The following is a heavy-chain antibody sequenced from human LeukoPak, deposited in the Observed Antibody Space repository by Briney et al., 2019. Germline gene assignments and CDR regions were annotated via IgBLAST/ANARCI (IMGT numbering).Heavy chain of an antibody. D-gene: IGHD2-2*01. CDR3: ARDFYCSRTSCYAPSFDY. J-gene: IGHJ4*02. Sequence: GGSLRLSCAASGFTLSNYAMHWVRRAPGKGLEWVASIRDDGNNEFYADSVKGRFTISRDNSKNTLYLQMKSLRAEDTAVYYCARDFYCSRTSCYAPSFDYWGQGTLVTVSS. V-gene: IGHV3-30*02. CDR1: GFTLSNYA. CDR2: IRDDGNNE.